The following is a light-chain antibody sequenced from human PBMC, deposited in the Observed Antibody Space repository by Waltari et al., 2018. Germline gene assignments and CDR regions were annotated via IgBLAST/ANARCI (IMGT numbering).Light chain of an antibody. CDR3: SSYAGSNNV. Sequence: QSALTQPPSASGSPGQSVALSCTGTSSDVGGYNYVSWYQQTPGKAPKLMIYEVTKRPSGVPDRFSGSKSGNTASLTVSGLQAEDEADYYCSSYAGSNNVFGTGTKVTVL. J-gene: IGLJ1*01. CDR2: EVT. V-gene: IGLV2-8*01. CDR1: SSDVGGYNY.